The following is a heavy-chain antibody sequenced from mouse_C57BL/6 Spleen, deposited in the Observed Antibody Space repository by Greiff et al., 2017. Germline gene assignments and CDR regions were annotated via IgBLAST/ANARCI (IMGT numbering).Heavy chain of an antibody. CDR2: ILPGSGST. J-gene: IGHJ1*03. Sequence: QVQLQQSGAELMKPGASVKLSCKATGYTFTGYWIEWVKQRPGHGLEWIGEILPGSGSTNDNEKFKGKATFTADTSSNTAYMQLSSLTTEDSAIYYCASGAQRYFDVWGTGTTVTVSS. V-gene: IGHV1-9*01. CDR3: ASGAQRYFDV. CDR1: GYTFTGYW.